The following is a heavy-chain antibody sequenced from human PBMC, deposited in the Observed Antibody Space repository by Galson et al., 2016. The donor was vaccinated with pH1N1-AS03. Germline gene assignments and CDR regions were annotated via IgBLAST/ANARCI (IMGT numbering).Heavy chain of an antibody. Sequence: SVKVSCKASGGTFGNYAISWMRQAPGQGLEWMGGIHPIFGTPSYAQKFQGRLRVTADDSTSATYMELSSLTSEDTAIYYCARDRHDDSSGRYFYETEHWGQGTLVIVSS. CDR1: GGTFGNYA. V-gene: IGHV1-69*13. J-gene: IGHJ4*02. CDR2: IHPIFGTP. CDR3: ARDRHDDSSGRYFYETEH. D-gene: IGHD3-22*01.